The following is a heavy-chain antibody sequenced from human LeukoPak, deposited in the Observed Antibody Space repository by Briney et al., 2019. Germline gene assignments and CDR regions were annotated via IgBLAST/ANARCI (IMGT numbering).Heavy chain of an antibody. CDR3: AKGGLRNFGDY. V-gene: IGHV3-7*01. CDR2: IRQDGTDK. D-gene: IGHD5/OR15-5a*01. J-gene: IGHJ4*02. CDR1: GFSGFSFSDYW. Sequence: PGGSLRLSCAASGFSGFSFSDYWMSWVRQTPGKGLEWVAIIRQDGTDKYYADSVKGRFTISRDNAKSSVSLQMNSLRAEDAAVYYCAKGGLRNFGDYWGQGSLVTVSS.